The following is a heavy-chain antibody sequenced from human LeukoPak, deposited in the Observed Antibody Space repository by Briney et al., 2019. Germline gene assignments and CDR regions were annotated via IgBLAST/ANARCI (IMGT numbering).Heavy chain of an antibody. CDR2: IRGSGDST. D-gene: IGHD1-1*01. Sequence: GGSLRLSCAASGFSFSSYVMSWVRQAPGKGLEWVSAIRGSGDSTYYADSVKGRFTISRDNSENTLYLQMNSLRAEDTAVYYCAEMVTGFPNWFDPWGQGTLVTVSS. CDR1: GFSFSSYV. CDR3: AEMVTGFPNWFDP. J-gene: IGHJ5*02. V-gene: IGHV3-23*01.